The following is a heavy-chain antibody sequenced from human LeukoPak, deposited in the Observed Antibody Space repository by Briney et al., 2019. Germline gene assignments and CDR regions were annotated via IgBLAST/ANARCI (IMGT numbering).Heavy chain of an antibody. J-gene: IGHJ5*02. D-gene: IGHD3-9*01. Sequence: GRSLRLSCAASGFTFDDYAMHWVRQAPGKGLERVSGISWNSGSIGYADSVKGRFTISRDNAKNPLYLQMNSLRAEDTALYYCAKGGTGYYKYNWFDPWGQGTLVTVSS. CDR1: GFTFDDYA. CDR3: AKGGTGYYKYNWFDP. V-gene: IGHV3-9*01. CDR2: ISWNSGSI.